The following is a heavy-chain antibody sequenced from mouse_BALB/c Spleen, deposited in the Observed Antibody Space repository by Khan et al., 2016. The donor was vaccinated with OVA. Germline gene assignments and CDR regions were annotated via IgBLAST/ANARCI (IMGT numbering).Heavy chain of an antibody. J-gene: IGHJ1*01. CDR2: ISSGGTYT. Sequence: EVQRVESGGGLVKPGGSLKLSCAASGFTFSSYAMSWVRQTPEKRLEWVATISSGGTYTYYPDSVKGRFTISRDNAKNTLYLQMNSLRSEDTAMYYFARPPMTTEVATSYWFFDVWGAGTTVTVST. D-gene: IGHD2-3*01. CDR3: ARPPMTTEVATSYWFFDV. V-gene: IGHV5-9-3*01. CDR1: GFTFSSYA.